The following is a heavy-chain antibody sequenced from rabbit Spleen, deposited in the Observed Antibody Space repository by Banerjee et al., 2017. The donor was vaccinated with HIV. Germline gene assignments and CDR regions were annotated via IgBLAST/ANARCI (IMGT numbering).Heavy chain of an antibody. Sequence: QSLEESGGDLVKPGASLPLTCTASGFSFSSNYYMCWVRQAPAKGLEWIACIDTGSSDYTYYASWATGRFTCSKTSSTTVTLQMTSLTAADTATYFCARDLDDVIGWNFGWWGPGTLVTVS. CDR2: IDTGSSDYT. CDR3: ARDLDDVIGWNFGW. V-gene: IGHV1S40*01. J-gene: IGHJ4*01. CDR1: GFSFSSNYY. D-gene: IGHD4-1*01.